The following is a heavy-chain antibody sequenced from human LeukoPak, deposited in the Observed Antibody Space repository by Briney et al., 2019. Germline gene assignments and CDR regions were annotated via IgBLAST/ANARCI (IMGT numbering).Heavy chain of an antibody. D-gene: IGHD3-10*01. Sequence: GGSLRLSCADSGFTFSGSAMHWVRQASGKGLEWVGRIRSKANSYATAYAASVKGRFSISRDDSKNTAYLQMNSLKTEDTAVYYCARVARVVRGVIIRYFDYWGQGTLVTVSS. J-gene: IGHJ4*02. CDR2: IRSKANSYAT. V-gene: IGHV3-73*01. CDR3: ARVARVVRGVIIRYFDY. CDR1: GFTFSGSA.